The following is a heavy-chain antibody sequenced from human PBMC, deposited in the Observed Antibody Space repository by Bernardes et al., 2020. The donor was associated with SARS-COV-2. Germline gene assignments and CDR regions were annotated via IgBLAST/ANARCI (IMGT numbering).Heavy chain of an antibody. CDR2: VYHTGTT. CDR3: ARGRGWPFVTLDD. D-gene: IGHD6-19*01. V-gene: IGHV4-4*02. Sequence: SETLSLTCAVSGASITSHSWWIWVRQPPGKGLEWIAEVYHTGTTIFNPSLKSRLNISVDTSNNHVSLTLKSVTAADTAMYFCARGRGWPFVTLDDWGQGTLVTVSS. CDR1: GASITSHSW. J-gene: IGHJ4*02.